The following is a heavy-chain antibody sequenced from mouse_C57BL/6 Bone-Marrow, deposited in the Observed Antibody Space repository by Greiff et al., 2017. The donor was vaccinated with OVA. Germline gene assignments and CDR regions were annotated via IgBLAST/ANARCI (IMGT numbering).Heavy chain of an antibody. J-gene: IGHJ3*01. D-gene: IGHD1-1*01. V-gene: IGHV1-81*01. CDR1: GYTFTSYG. CDR2: IYPRSGNT. Sequence: VQLQESGAELARPGASVKLSCKASGYTFTSYGISWVKQRTGQGLEWIGEIYPRSGNTYYNEKFKGKATLTADKSSSTAYMELRSLTSEDSAVYFCARSATVVAPGFAYWGQGTLVTVSA. CDR3: ARSATVVAPGFAY.